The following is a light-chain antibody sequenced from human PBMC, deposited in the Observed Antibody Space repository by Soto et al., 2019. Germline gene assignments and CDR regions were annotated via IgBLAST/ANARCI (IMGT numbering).Light chain of an antibody. V-gene: IGKV1-39*01. CDR1: QSISFY. Sequence: IQMRQSPATLSSSVAGRVTVNYRASQSISFYLNLYQQKPGKAHKVLIYAASNLQSGVPSRFSGSGSGTQFTLTISILQPEDFASYYCQLCYNVPITVGQGGRLEIK. CDR2: AAS. CDR3: QLCYNVPIT. J-gene: IGKJ5*01.